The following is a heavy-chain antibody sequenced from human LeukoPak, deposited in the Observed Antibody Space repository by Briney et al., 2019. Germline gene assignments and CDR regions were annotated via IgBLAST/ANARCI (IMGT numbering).Heavy chain of an antibody. CDR3: AKGLERESRLDS. J-gene: IGHJ4*02. CDR2: ISNSGGST. D-gene: IGHD1-1*01. V-gene: IGHV3-23*01. CDR1: GFTFSSYW. Sequence: GGSLRLSCAASGFTFSSYWMTWVRQAPGKGLEWVSGISNSGGSTYYADSVKGRFTISRDNSKNTLYLQMNSLRAEDTALYYCAKGLERESRLDSWGQGTLVTVSS.